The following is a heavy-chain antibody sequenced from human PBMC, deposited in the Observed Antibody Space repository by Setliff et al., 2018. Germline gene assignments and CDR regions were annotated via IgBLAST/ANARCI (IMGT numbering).Heavy chain of an antibody. D-gene: IGHD3-3*01. J-gene: IGHJ6*03. CDR3: ARMSGFLYMDV. V-gene: IGHV4-61*02. Sequence: PSETLSLTCTVSGDSISRAKYYWSWIRQSAGKGLECIGRIYTDGSTKYNPSLKSRATLSVDTSKNQFSLRLTSVPAADTAVYYCARMSGFLYMDVWGKGTTVTVSS. CDR2: IYTDGST. CDR1: GDSISRAKYY.